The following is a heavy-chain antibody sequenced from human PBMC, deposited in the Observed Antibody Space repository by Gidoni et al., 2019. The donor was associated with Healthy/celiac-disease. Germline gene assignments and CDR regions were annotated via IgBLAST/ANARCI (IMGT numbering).Heavy chain of an antibody. J-gene: IGHJ6*04. Sequence: QVQLQESGPGLVKPSETLSLTCTVPGGSISSYYWSWIRQPPGKGLEWIGYIYYSGSTNYNPSLKSRVTISVDTSKNQFSLKLSSVTAADTAVYYCAREQQSYYYYGMDVWGKGTTVTVSS. CDR3: AREQQSYYYYGMDV. D-gene: IGHD6-13*01. CDR2: IYYSGST. CDR1: GGSISSYY. V-gene: IGHV4-59*01.